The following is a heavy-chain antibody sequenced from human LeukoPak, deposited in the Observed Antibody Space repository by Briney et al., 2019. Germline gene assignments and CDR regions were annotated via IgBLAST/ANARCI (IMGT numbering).Heavy chain of an antibody. D-gene: IGHD5-18*01. CDR3: ARGQGYSYGYEWFDP. CDR2: IYYSGDT. Sequence: SETLSLTCTVSRGSISGYSWSWIRQSPGGGLEWIGYIYYSGDTAYNPSLRSRVTLSVDTSKNQFSLQLRSVTTADTAVYYCARGQGYSYGYEWFDPWGQGTLVTVSS. V-gene: IGHV4-59*01. J-gene: IGHJ5*02. CDR1: RGSISGYS.